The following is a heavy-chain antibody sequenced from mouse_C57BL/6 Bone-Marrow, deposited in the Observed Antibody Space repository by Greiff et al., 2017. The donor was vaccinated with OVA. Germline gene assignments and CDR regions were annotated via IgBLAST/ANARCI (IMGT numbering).Heavy chain of an antibody. D-gene: IGHD1-1*01. J-gene: IGHJ3*01. CDR3: ARGAYYGTRFAY. Sequence: EVQLQQSGPGLVKPSQSLSLTCSVTGYSITSGYYWNWIRQFPGNKLEWMGYISYDGSNNYNPSLKNRISITRDTSKNQFFLKLNSVTTEDTATYYCARGAYYGTRFAYWGQGTLVTVSA. CDR1: GYSITSGYY. V-gene: IGHV3-6*01. CDR2: ISYDGSN.